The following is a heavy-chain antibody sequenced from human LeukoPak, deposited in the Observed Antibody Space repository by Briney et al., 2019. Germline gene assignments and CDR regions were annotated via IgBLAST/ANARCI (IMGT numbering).Heavy chain of an antibody. D-gene: IGHD6-19*01. V-gene: IGHV4-61*02. J-gene: IGHJ4*02. CDR1: GGSISSGTYY. Sequence: PSETLSLTCTVSGGSISSGTYYWSWIRQPAGKGLEWIVRIYTRGRSHYNPSLKSRATMSANTSENQFLLTLTSVTAEDTAYYYCARGSWDSSGWWVDYWGQGILVTVSS. CDR2: IYTRGRS. CDR3: ARGSWDSSGWWVDY.